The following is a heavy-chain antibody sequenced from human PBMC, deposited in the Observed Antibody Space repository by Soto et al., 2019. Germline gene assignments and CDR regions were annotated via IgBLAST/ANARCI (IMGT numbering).Heavy chain of an antibody. CDR3: VKDESINWYSGHFRH. Sequence: GGSLRLSCAASGFSFRDYFMSWIRQAPGKGLEWVSGINWNSGSIGYGDSVKGRFAISRDNAKNSLHLQMNSLSAEDTAFYYCVKDESINWYSGHFRHWGQGTLVTVSS. V-gene: IGHV3-9*01. CDR1: GFSFRDYF. CDR2: INWNSGSI. J-gene: IGHJ1*01. D-gene: IGHD6-13*01.